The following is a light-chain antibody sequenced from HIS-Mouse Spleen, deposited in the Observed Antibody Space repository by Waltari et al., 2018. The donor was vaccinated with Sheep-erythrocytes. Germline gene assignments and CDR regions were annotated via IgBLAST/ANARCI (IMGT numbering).Light chain of an antibody. Sequence: QSALTQPRSVSGSPGQSVTIPCTGTSRYVGGYNYVSWYHQHPGKAPKLMIYDVSKRPSGVPDRFSGSKSGNTASLTISGLQAEDEADYYCCSYAGSYNYVFGTGTKVTVL. CDR1: SRYVGGYNY. CDR3: CSYAGSYNYV. CDR2: DVS. V-gene: IGLV2-11*01. J-gene: IGLJ1*01.